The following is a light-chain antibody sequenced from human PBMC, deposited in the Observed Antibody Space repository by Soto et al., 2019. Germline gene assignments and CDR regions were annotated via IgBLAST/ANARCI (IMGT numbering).Light chain of an antibody. Sequence: QSDLTQPPSASGSPGQSVTISCTGTSSDVGGYNYVSWYQQQPGKAPKLMISEVSKRPSGVPDRFSSSKSGNTAPLTVSGLQAEDEADYSVSSFAGNNNLVFGAGTKLTVL. V-gene: IGLV2-8*01. CDR1: SSDVGGYNY. J-gene: IGLJ2*01. CDR3: SSFAGNNNLV. CDR2: EVS.